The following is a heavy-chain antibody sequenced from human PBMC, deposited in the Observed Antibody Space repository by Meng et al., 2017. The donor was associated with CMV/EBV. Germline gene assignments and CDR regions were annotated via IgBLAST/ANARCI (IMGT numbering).Heavy chain of an antibody. J-gene: IGHJ6*02. CDR3: AKVDGYCSSTSCYSYYYYGMDV. CDR1: GFTFSSYA. Sequence: GASLKISCAASGFTFSSYAMSWVRQAPGKGLEWVSVIYSGGSSTYYADSVKGRFTISRDNSKTTLYLQMNSLRAEDTAVYYCAKVDGYCSSTSCYSYYYYGMDVWGQGTTVTVSS. D-gene: IGHD2-2*03. V-gene: IGHV3-23*03. CDR2: IYSGGSST.